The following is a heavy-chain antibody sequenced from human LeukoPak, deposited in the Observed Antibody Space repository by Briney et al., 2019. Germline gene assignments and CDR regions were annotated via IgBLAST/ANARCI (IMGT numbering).Heavy chain of an antibody. CDR1: GGSISGSSYY. J-gene: IGHJ3*02. CDR2: IYYSGST. Sequence: SETLSLTCTVSGGSISGSSYYWGWIRQPPGKGLEWIGSIYYSGSTYYNPSLKSRVTISVDTSKNQFSLKLSSVTAADTAVYYCARHTQRLDAFDIWGQGTMVTVSS. CDR3: ARHTQRLDAFDI. V-gene: IGHV4-39*01.